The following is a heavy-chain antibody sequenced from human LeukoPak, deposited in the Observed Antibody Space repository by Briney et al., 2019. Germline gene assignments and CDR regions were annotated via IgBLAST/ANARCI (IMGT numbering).Heavy chain of an antibody. D-gene: IGHD3-22*01. CDR2: IYYSGNT. J-gene: IGHJ4*02. Sequence: SETLSLTCTVSGGSISGYYWSWIRQPPGKGLEWTGYIYYSGNTNYNPSLKSRVTISVDMSKNQFSLKLTSVTAADTAVYYCARSSGVTGYYYDSSGPYYFDYWGQGTLVTVSS. CDR1: GGSISGYY. V-gene: IGHV4-59*01. CDR3: ARSSGVTGYYYDSSGPYYFDY.